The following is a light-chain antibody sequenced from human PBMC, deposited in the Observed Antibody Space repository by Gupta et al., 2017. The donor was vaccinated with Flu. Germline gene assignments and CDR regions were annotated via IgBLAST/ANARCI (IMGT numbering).Light chain of an antibody. Sequence: DIQMTQSPSTLSASVGDRVTITCRANQSISNWLDWFQQKPGKAPKLLIYKASPVEDGVPSRFSGSGYGTGFTLTISSRQPDDFATYYWQQEDNCPWPFGQGTKVEIK. CDR1: QSISNW. CDR3: QQEDNCPWP. J-gene: IGKJ1*01. CDR2: KAS. V-gene: IGKV1-5*03.